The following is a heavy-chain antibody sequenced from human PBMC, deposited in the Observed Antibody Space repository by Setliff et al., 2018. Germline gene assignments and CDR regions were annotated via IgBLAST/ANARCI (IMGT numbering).Heavy chain of an antibody. D-gene: IGHD3-22*01. CDR2: TYYSGNT. Sequence: ETLSLTCTVSGGSISSGVYYWAWIRQPPGKGLEWIASTYYSGNTYYNPSLKSRVTISVDTSKNQFSLKLTSVTAADTAVYYCARAPRYFDPTGSYFDFWGQGTLVTVSS. V-gene: IGHV4-39*07. J-gene: IGHJ4*02. CDR3: ARAPRYFDPTGSYFDF. CDR1: GGSISSGVYY.